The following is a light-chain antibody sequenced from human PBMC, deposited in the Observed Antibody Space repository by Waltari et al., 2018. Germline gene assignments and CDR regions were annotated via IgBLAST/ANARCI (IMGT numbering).Light chain of an antibody. J-gene: IGLJ2*01. CDR2: SNN. Sequence: QSVLTQPPSASGTPGQRVTISCSGSSSNIGSNNVTWYQQLPGPAPKLLIYSNNQRPSGVPDRFSGSKSGTSASLAISGLQSEDEADYYCAAWDDSLNGVVFGGGTKLTVL. CDR3: AAWDDSLNGVV. CDR1: SSNIGSNN. V-gene: IGLV1-44*01.